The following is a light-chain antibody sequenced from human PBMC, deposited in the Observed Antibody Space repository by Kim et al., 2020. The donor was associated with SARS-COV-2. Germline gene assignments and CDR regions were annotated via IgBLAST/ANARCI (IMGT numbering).Light chain of an antibody. CDR3: GTWDSSLNVGV. CDR2: DNN. CDR1: SSNIGRNY. J-gene: IGLJ3*02. V-gene: IGLV1-51*01. Sequence: GQKVTISCSGSSSNIGRNYVSWFQQLPRTAPKLLVHDNNQRPSGIPDRFSASKSGTSATLAITGLQAGDEADYYCGTWDSSLNVGVFGGGTKLTVL.